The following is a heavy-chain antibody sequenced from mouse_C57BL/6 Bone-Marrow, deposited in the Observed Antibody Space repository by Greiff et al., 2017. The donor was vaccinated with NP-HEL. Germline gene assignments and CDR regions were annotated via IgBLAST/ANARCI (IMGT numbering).Heavy chain of an antibody. D-gene: IGHD2-2*01. Sequence: VKLQQSGAELVRPGTSVKMSCKASGYTFTNYWIGWAKQRPGHGLEWIGDIYPGGGYTNYNEKFKGKATLTADKSSSTAYMQFSSLTSEDSAIYYCARRWFPWYFDVWGTGTTVTVSS. CDR3: ARRWFPWYFDV. J-gene: IGHJ1*03. CDR2: IYPGGGYT. CDR1: GYTFTNYW. V-gene: IGHV1-63*01.